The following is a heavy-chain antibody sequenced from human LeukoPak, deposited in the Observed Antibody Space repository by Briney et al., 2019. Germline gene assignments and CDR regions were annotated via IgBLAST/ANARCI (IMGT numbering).Heavy chain of an antibody. D-gene: IGHD3-22*01. CDR3: ARQGYYDSSGYYY. V-gene: IGHV4-4*09. CDR2: IQTSGST. CDR1: GGSISSYY. Sequence: SETLSLTCTVSGGSISSYYWSWIRQPPGKGLEWIGYIQTSGSTNYNPSLKSRVTISVDTSKNQYSLKLSSVTAADTAVYYCARQGYYDSSGYYYWGQGTLVTVSP. J-gene: IGHJ4*02.